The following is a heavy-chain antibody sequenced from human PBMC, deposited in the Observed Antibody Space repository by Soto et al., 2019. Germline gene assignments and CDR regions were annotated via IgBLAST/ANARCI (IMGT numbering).Heavy chain of an antibody. CDR1: GGSISSYY. CDR2: IYYSGST. D-gene: IGHD6-6*01. J-gene: IGHJ4*02. Sequence: PSETLSLTCTVSGGSISSYYLSWSRQPPGKGLEWIVYIYYSGSTNYNPSLKSRVTISVDTSKKQFSLKLSSVTAADTAVYYCARETYSSSFDYWGQGTLVTSPQ. CDR3: ARETYSSSFDY. V-gene: IGHV4-59*01.